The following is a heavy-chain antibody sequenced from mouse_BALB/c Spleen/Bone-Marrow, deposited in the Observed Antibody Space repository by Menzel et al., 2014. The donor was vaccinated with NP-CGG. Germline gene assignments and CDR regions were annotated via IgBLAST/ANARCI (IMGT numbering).Heavy chain of an antibody. Sequence: VQLQQSGAELVRPGASVKLSCKASGYTFTNYWMNWVKQRPEQGLEWIGRIDPYDSETHSNQKFKDKAILTVDKSSSTAYMQLSSLTSEDSAVYYCARWGTTVVDYFDVWGAGTTVTVPS. CDR1: GYTFTNYW. CDR3: ARWGTTVVDYFDV. CDR2: IDPYDSET. D-gene: IGHD1-1*01. V-gene: IGHV1-52*01. J-gene: IGHJ1*02.